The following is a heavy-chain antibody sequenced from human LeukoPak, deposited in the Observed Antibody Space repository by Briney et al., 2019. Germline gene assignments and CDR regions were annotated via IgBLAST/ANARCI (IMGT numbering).Heavy chain of an antibody. CDR3: ARQFEPQWGPRVAAADPYGMDV. Sequence: GASVKVSCKASGYTFTSYDINWVRHATGQGLEWMGGMNPNSGNTGYAQKFQGRVTMTRNTSISTAYMELSSLRSEDTAVYYCARQFEPQWGPRVAAADPYGMDVWGQGTTVTVSS. D-gene: IGHD6-13*01. CDR2: MNPNSGNT. J-gene: IGHJ6*02. V-gene: IGHV1-8*01. CDR1: GYTFTSYD.